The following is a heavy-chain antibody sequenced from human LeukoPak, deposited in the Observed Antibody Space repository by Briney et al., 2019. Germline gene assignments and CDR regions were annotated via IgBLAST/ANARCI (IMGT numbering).Heavy chain of an antibody. CDR1: GGSISSYY. D-gene: IGHD6-6*01. CDR3: ARDPQLGPFDY. CDR2: IYTSGRT. J-gene: IGHJ4*02. Sequence: NSSETLSLTCTVSGGSISSYYWSWIRQPAGKGLEWIGRIYTSGRTNYNPSLKSRVTMSVDTSKKQFSLKLSSVTAADTAVYYCARDPQLGPFDYWGQGTLVTVSS. V-gene: IGHV4-4*07.